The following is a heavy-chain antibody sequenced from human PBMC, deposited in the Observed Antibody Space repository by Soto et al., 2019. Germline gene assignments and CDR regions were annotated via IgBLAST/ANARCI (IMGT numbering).Heavy chain of an antibody. J-gene: IGHJ4*02. Sequence: SETLSLTCTVSGGSISSYYWNWIRQPPGKGLEWIGYIYYRGNTNYNPSLKSRVTISVDTPKNQFSLKLSSVTAADTAVYYCARQPGYYDILTGYSTYYFDYWGQGTPVTVSS. CDR3: ARQPGYYDILTGYSTYYFDY. CDR1: GGSISSYY. CDR2: IYYRGNT. D-gene: IGHD3-9*01. V-gene: IGHV4-59*08.